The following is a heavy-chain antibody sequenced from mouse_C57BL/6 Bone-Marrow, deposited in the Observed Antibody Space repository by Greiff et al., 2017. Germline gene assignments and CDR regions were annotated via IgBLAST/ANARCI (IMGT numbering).Heavy chain of an antibody. CDR3: ARRGDYYAMDY. Sequence: QVQLKQPGPELVKPGASVKLSCKASGYTFTSYWMHWVKQRPGQGLEWIGNINPSNGGTNYNEKFKSKATLTVDKYSSTAYMQLSSLTSDDSAVYYCARRGDYYAMDYWGQGTSVTVSS. CDR1: GYTFTSYW. J-gene: IGHJ4*01. V-gene: IGHV1-53*01. CDR2: INPSNGGT.